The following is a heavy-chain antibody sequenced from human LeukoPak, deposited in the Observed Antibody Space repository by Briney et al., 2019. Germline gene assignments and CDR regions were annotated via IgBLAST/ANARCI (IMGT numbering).Heavy chain of an antibody. CDR3: TVGATGSVDY. CDR1: GFTFGDYA. CDR2: IRSKAYGGTT. Sequence: GGSLRLSCTASGFTFGDYAMSWVRQAPGKGLEWVGFIRSKAYGGTTEYAASVKGRFTISRDDSKSIAYLQMNSLKTEDTAVYYCTVGATGSVDYWGQGTLVTVSS. D-gene: IGHD1-26*01. V-gene: IGHV3-49*04. J-gene: IGHJ4*02.